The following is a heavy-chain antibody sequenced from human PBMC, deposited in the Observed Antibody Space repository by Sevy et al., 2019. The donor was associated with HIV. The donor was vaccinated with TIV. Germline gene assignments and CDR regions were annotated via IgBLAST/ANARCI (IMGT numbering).Heavy chain of an antibody. V-gene: IGHV5-51*01. J-gene: IGHJ3*01. CDR1: GYSFTSQW. CDR3: ARHRSSGYYDDAFDL. CDR2: IYPDESDI. Sequence: GESLKISCKGSGYSFTSQWIGWVRQMPGKGLEWMGIIYPDESDIRYSPSFQGQVTIPADKSISTAYLQWSSLKASDTAMDYCARHRSSGYYDDAFDLWGQGTMVTVSS. D-gene: IGHD3-22*01.